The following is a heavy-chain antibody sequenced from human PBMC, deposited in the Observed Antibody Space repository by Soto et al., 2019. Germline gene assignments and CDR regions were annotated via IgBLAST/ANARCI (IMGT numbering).Heavy chain of an antibody. CDR2: IWYDGSNK. J-gene: IGHJ6*02. V-gene: IGHV3-33*01. CDR3: AREDYYDSSGYYGTYGMDV. Sequence: SLRLSCAASGFTFSSYGMHWVRQAPGKGLEWVAVIWYDGSNKYYADSVKGRFTISRDNSKNTLYLQMNSLRAEDTVVYYCAREDYYDSSGYYGTYGMDVWGQGTTVTVSS. CDR1: GFTFSSYG. D-gene: IGHD3-22*01.